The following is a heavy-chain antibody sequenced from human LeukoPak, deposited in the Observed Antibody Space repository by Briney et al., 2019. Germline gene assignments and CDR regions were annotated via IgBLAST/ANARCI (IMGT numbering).Heavy chain of an antibody. CDR1: GFTFSSYA. Sequence: PGGSLRLSCAASGFTFSSYAMSWVRQAPGKGLEWVSAISGSGGSRYYADSVKGRFTISRDNSKNTLYLQMNSLRAEDTAVYYCAKEGGGLAYCGGDCYPPVGYFDLWGRGTLVTVSS. CDR3: AKEGGGLAYCGGDCYPPVGYFDL. CDR2: ISGSGGSR. V-gene: IGHV3-23*01. J-gene: IGHJ2*01. D-gene: IGHD2-21*02.